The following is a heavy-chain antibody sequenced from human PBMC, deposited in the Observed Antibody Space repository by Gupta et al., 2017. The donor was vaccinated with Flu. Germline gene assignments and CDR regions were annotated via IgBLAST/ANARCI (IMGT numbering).Heavy chain of an antibody. CDR2: ISWDGYTT. V-gene: IGHV3-43*01. D-gene: IGHD6-19*01. J-gene: IGHJ4*02. CDR1: GFTFDDYS. CDR3: VKSAVAGTGGYYFDY. Sequence: EVQLVDSGGAVGQPGGSLRLSCEASGFTFDDYSMHWVRQAPGKGLEWVSLISWDGYTTDHADSVKGRFTISRDNSKNSLYLQMNSLTTEDTALYYCVKSAVAGTGGYYFDYWGQGTLVTVSS.